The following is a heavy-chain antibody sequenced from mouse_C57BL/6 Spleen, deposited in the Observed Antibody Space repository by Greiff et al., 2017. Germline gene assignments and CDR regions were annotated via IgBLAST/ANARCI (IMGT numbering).Heavy chain of an antibody. CDR3: EREGYYAFAY. D-gene: IGHD2-3*01. J-gene: IGHJ3*01. Sequence: EVQLVESGGGLVQPGGSLSLSCAASGFTFTDYYMSWVRQPPGKALEWLGFIRNKANGYTTEYSAAVKGRFTISRDNSQSILYLQMNALGAEDSASYCCEREGYYAFAYWGQGTLVTVSS. CDR1: GFTFTDYY. CDR2: IRNKANGYTT. V-gene: IGHV7-3*01.